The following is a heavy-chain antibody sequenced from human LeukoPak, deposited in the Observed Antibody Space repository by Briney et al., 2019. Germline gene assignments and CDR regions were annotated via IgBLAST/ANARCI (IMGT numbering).Heavy chain of an antibody. V-gene: IGHV1-2*02. CDR2: INPNSGGT. D-gene: IGHD6-13*01. CDR1: GYTFTGYY. Sequence: ASVKVSCKASGYTFTGYYMHWVRQAPGQGLEWMGWINPNSGGTNCAQKFQGRVTMTRDTSISTAYMDLSRLRSDDTAVYYCARSLGSSWSTSAYNFDYWGQGTLVTVSS. J-gene: IGHJ4*02. CDR3: ARSLGSSWSTSAYNFDY.